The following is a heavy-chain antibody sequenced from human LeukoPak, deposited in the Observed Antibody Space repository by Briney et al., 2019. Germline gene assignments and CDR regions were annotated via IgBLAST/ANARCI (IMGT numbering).Heavy chain of an antibody. D-gene: IGHD3-16*01. CDR1: GGAINTTDYY. CDR3: ARDADDGAD. V-gene: IGHV4-39*07. J-gene: IGHJ4*02. Sequence: SETLSLTCTISGGAINTTDYYWGWIRQPPGKGLEWIGSIYHSGTTYYNPSLKSRISMSVDTSKNQFSLNLRSVTAADTAGYYCARDADDGADWGQGTLVTVSS. CDR2: IYHSGTT.